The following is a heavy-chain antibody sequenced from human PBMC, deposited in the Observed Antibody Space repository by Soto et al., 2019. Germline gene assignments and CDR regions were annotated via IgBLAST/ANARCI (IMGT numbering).Heavy chain of an antibody. CDR2: LYNTGST. J-gene: IGHJ6*02. V-gene: IGHV4-4*08. CDR1: GASISRYY. CDR3: ARGLLWFGESRNYYGMDV. D-gene: IGHD3-10*01. Sequence: SETLSLTCTVSGASISRYYWSWIRLSPGKGLEWIGYLYNTGSTIYNPSLKSRITINPDTSKNQFSLQLNSVTPEDTAVYYCARGLLWFGESRNYYGMDVWGQGTTVTVSS.